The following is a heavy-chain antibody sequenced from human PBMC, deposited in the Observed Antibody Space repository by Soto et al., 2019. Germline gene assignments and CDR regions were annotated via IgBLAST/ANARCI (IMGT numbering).Heavy chain of an antibody. V-gene: IGHV4-30-2*01. J-gene: IGHJ4*02. CDR1: GGSISSGGYS. CDR2: IYHSGST. Sequence: QLQLQESGSGLVKPSQTLSLTCAVSGGSISSGGYSWSWIRQPPGKGLEWIGYIYHSGSTYYNPSIXSXMXLTXRRSQNPFSLKLSSVTAADTAVYYCAVGGGLPRYYWGPGTLVTVSS. D-gene: IGHD3-16*01. CDR3: AVGGGLPRYY.